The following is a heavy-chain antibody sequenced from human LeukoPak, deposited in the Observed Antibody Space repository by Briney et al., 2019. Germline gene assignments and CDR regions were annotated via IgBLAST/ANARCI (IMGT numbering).Heavy chain of an antibody. CDR3: ASTMDEYDSSGYYVNWYFDL. D-gene: IGHD3-22*01. CDR1: GGSISSHY. CDR2: IYYSGST. Sequence: SETLSLTCTVSGGSISSHYWSWIRQPPGKGLEWIGYIYYSGSTNYNPSLKSRVTISVDTSKNQFSLKLSSVTAADTAVYYCASTMDEYDSSGYYVNWYFDLWGRGTLDTVSS. J-gene: IGHJ2*01. V-gene: IGHV4-59*11.